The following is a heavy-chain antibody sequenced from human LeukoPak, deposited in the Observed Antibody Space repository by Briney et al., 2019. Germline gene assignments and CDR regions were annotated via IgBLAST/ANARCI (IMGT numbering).Heavy chain of an antibody. J-gene: IGHJ6*03. CDR2: MCGDGSDT. V-gene: IGHV3-74*01. Sequence: PGGSLRLSCAASGFTFSSYWMHWVRQAPGKGLVWVSRMCGDGSDTRAADAVKGRFTISRDNAKNTLFLQMNSLRAEDTAVYYCARESLGYCSGSTCYYFYMDFWGKGTTVTVSS. CDR1: GFTFSSYW. CDR3: ARESLGYCSGSTCYYFYMDF. D-gene: IGHD2-15*01.